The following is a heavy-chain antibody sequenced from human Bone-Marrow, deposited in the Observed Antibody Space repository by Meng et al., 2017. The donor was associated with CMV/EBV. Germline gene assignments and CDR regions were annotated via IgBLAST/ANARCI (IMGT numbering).Heavy chain of an antibody. Sequence: LRLSCTVSGGPISGYYWSWVRQPPGKGLEWIGYIYYSGSTNYNPSLKSRVTISVDTSKNQFSLKLTSVTAADTAVYYCASLWGSGYDYAFDPWGQGTLVTVSS. J-gene: IGHJ5*02. CDR2: IYYSGST. D-gene: IGHD5-12*01. CDR1: GGPISGYY. V-gene: IGHV4-59*01. CDR3: ASLWGSGYDYAFDP.